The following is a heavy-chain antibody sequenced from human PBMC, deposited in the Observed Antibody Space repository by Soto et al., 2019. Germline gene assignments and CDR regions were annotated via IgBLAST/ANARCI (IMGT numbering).Heavy chain of an antibody. CDR3: ARGYCSGGSCYRPNYYYYYGMDV. Sequence: QVQLVQSGAEVKKPGSSVKVSCKASGGTFSSYAISWVRQAPGQGLEWMGGIIPIFGTANYAQKFQGRVPITADESTSTAYMELSSLRSEDTAVYYCARGYCSGGSCYRPNYYYYYGMDVWGQGTTVTVSS. CDR2: IIPIFGTA. CDR1: GGTFSSYA. J-gene: IGHJ6*02. V-gene: IGHV1-69*01. D-gene: IGHD2-15*01.